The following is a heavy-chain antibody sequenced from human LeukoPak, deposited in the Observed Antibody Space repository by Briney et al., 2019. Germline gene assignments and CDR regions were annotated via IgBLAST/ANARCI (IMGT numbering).Heavy chain of an antibody. CDR1: GGSISSAGYY. CDR3: ARGRVGYCSSTSCYNAFDI. V-gene: IGHV4-30-2*01. Sequence: SETLSLTCTVSGGSISSAGYYWSWIRQPPGKGREWIGYIYHSGSTYYNPSLKSRVTISVVRSKNQFSLKLSAVTAADTAVYYCARGRVGYCSSTSCYNAFDIWGQGTMVTVSS. D-gene: IGHD2-2*03. J-gene: IGHJ3*02. CDR2: IYHSGST.